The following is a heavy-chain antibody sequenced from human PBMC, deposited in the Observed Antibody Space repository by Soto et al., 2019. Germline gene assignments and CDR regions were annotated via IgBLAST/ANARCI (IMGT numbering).Heavy chain of an antibody. Sequence: GSLRLACAASGFTFSSYGMHWVRQAPGKGLEGVAVISYDGSNKYYADSVKGRFTISRDNSKNTLYLQMNSLRAEDTAVYYCAKSLVTVVAARIHLNYYYYGMDVWGQGTTVTVSS. V-gene: IGHV3-30*18. D-gene: IGHD2-15*01. J-gene: IGHJ6*02. CDR1: GFTFSSYG. CDR3: AKSLVTVVAARIHLNYYYYGMDV. CDR2: ISYDGSNK.